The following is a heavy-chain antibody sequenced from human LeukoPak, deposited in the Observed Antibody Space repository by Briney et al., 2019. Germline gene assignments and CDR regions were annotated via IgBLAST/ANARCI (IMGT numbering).Heavy chain of an antibody. D-gene: IGHD3-9*01. J-gene: IGHJ4*02. Sequence: SQTLSLTCTVSGGSISSYYWSWIRQPPGKGLEWIGYIYYSGSTNYNPSLKSRVTISVDTSKNQFSLKLSSVTAADTAVYYCVLRYFDSYFDYWGQGTLVTVSS. CDR2: IYYSGST. CDR3: VLRYFDSYFDY. CDR1: GGSISSYY. V-gene: IGHV4-59*08.